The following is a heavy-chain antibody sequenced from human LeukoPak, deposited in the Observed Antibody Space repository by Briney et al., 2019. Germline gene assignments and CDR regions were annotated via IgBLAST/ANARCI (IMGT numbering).Heavy chain of an antibody. CDR2: ISAYNGNT. J-gene: IGHJ4*02. V-gene: IGHV1-18*01. CDR1: GYTFTSYG. CDR3: ARDGDLQPEFDY. Sequence: ASVKVSCKASGYTFTSYGISWVRQAPGQGLEWMGWISAYNGNTNYAQKFQGRVTMTRDTSISTAYMELSRLRSDDTAVYYCARDGDLQPEFDYWGQGTLVTVSS. D-gene: IGHD1-1*01.